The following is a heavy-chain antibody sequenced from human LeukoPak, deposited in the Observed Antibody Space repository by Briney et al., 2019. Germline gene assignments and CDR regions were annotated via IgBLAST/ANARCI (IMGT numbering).Heavy chain of an antibody. CDR2: ISPSGGST. D-gene: IGHD3-22*01. J-gene: IGHJ6*03. CDR3: ARDRPYYYDSSGYYPGYMDV. CDR1: GYTFTSYY. V-gene: IGHV1-46*01. Sequence: ASVTVSCKDSGYTFTSYYMHWVRQAPGQGLEWMGIISPSGGSTSYAQKFQGRVTMTRDMSTSTVYMELSSLRSEDTAVYYCARDRPYYYDSSGYYPGYMDVWGKGTAVTVSS.